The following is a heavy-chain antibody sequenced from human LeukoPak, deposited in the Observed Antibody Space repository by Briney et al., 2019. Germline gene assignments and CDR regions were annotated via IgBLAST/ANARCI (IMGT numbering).Heavy chain of an antibody. D-gene: IGHD2-21*01. CDR2: ICYSGST. Sequence: SETLSLTCTVSGGSISSSSYYWGWIRQPPGKGLEWIGSICYSGSTYYNPSLKSRVTISVDTSKNQFSLKLSSVTAADTAVYYCARAGDSAEYYYYYYYMDVWGKGTTVTVSS. V-gene: IGHV4-39*07. J-gene: IGHJ6*03. CDR1: GGSISSSSYY. CDR3: ARAGDSAEYYYYYYYMDV.